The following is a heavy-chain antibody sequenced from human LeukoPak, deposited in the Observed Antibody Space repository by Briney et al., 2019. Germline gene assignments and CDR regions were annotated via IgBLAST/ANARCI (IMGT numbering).Heavy chain of an antibody. D-gene: IGHD6-19*01. J-gene: IGHJ4*02. V-gene: IGHV3-48*01. Sequence: PGGSLRLSFAASGFTFSSYSMNWVRQAPGKGLEWVSYISSSSSTIYYADSVKGRFTISRDNAKNSLYLQMNSLRVEDTVVYYCAGGDWYPYWGRGTLVTVSS. CDR3: AGGDWYPY. CDR1: GFTFSSYS. CDR2: ISSSSSTI.